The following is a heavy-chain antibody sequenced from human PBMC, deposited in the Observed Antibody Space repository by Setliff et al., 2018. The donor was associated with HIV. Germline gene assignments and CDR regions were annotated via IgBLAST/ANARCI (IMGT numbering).Heavy chain of an antibody. V-gene: IGHV3-15*01. CDR2: IKSSTDGGTT. CDR1: GFTFSNAW. Sequence: NPGGSLRLSCAASGFTFSNAWMSWVRQAPGKGLECIGRIKSSTDGGTTDYAAHVKGRFTISRDDSKDTLYLQMNGLKTEDTAVYYCTTDLYYYGSLSYYIFWGQGTLVTVSS. J-gene: IGHJ4*02. D-gene: IGHD3-10*01. CDR3: TTDLYYYGSLSYYIF.